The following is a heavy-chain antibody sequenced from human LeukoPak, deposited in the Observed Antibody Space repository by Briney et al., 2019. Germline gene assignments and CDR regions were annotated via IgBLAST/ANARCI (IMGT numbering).Heavy chain of an antibody. CDR2: ISYDGSNK. CDR1: GFTFSSYG. Sequence: GGSLRLSCAASGFTFSSYGMHWVRQAPGKGLEWVAVISYDGSNKYYADSVKGRFTISRDNSKSTLYLQMNSLRAEDTAVYYCAKRMWQQLFTFDYWGQGTLVTVSS. V-gene: IGHV3-30*18. D-gene: IGHD6-13*01. J-gene: IGHJ4*02. CDR3: AKRMWQQLFTFDY.